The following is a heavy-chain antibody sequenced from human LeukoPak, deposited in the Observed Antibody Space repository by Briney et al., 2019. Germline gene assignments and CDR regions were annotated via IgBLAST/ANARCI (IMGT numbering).Heavy chain of an antibody. CDR2: IYYSGTT. CDR3: ARGSFHWLLG. D-gene: IGHD3-9*01. CDR1: GGSITGSSFW. J-gene: IGHJ4*02. V-gene: IGHV4-39*07. Sequence: PSETLSLTCTVSGGSITGSSFWWGWIRRPPGNGLEWIGNIYYSGTTNYNPSLKSRVTISVDTSKNQFSLKLSSVTAADTAVYYCARGSFHWLLGWGQGTLVTVSS.